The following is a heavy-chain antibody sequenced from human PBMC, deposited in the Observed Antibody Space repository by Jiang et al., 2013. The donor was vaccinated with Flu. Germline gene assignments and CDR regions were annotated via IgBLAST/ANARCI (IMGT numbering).Heavy chain of an antibody. J-gene: IGHJ5*02. Sequence: PGLVKPSETLSLTCSVSGDSIADNNYYWGWIRQPPGKGLEWMGNIYYNGSTYYNPSLKSRLTVSLDTSKNQLSLNLRSVTAADTALYFCAGELYSAFGAVRWFDPWGRGTLVTVSS. CDR3: AGELYSAFGAVRWFDP. CDR2: IYYNGST. V-gene: IGHV4-39*01. CDR1: GDSIADNNYY. D-gene: IGHD2-8*02.